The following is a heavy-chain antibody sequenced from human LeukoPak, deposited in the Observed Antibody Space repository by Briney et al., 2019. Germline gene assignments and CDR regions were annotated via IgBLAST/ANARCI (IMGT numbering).Heavy chain of an antibody. CDR1: GVSISSGGYY. CDR3: ARAPEYSGYDFY. Sequence: PSQTLSLTCTISGVSISSGGYYWRWLRQHPGKGLEWSGYIYYSGSTYYNPSLKSRVTISVDTSKNQFSLKLSSVTAADTAVYYCARAPEYSGYDFYWGQGTLVTVSS. D-gene: IGHD5-12*01. CDR2: IYYSGST. J-gene: IGHJ4*02. V-gene: IGHV4-31*03.